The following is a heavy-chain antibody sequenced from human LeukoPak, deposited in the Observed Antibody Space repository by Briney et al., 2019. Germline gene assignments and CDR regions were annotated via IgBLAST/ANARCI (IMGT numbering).Heavy chain of an antibody. V-gene: IGHV1-24*01. Sequence: GASVKVSCKVSGYTLTELSMHWVRQAPGKGLEWMGGFDPEDGETIYAQKFQGRVTMTEDTSTDTAYMELSSLRSEDTAVYYCATRLKIVGADAFDTWGQGTMVTVSS. CDR3: ATRLKIVGADAFDT. CDR2: FDPEDGET. D-gene: IGHD1-26*01. J-gene: IGHJ3*02. CDR1: GYTLTELS.